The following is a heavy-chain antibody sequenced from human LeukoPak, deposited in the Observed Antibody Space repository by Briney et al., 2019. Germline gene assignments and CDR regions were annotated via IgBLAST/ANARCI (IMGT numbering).Heavy chain of an antibody. CDR3: ARRRDGYNYIHDY. V-gene: IGHV5-51*01. CDR1: GYSFTSYW. CDR2: IYPGDSDT. J-gene: IGHJ4*02. Sequence: GESLKISCKGSGYSFTSYWIAWVRQMPGKGMEWMGIIYPGDSDTRYSPSFQGQVTISADKSISTAYLQWSSLKASDTAMYYCARRRDGYNYIHDYWGQGTLVTVSS. D-gene: IGHD5-24*01.